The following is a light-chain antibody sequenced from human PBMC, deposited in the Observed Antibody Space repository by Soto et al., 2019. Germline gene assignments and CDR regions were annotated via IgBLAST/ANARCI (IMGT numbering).Light chain of an antibody. V-gene: IGKV3-15*01. CDR1: QSVFSS. CDR3: QQYNKWPLT. Sequence: EIVMTQSPATLSVSPGERVTLSCRASQSVFSSLAWYQQKPGQAPRLLIYGAATRATGIPARFSGSGSGTDFTLTISSLQSEDFAVYYCQQYNKWPLTFGQGTKVEIK. J-gene: IGKJ1*01. CDR2: GAA.